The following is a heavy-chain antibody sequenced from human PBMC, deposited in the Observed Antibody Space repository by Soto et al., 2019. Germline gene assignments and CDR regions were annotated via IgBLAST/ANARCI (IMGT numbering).Heavy chain of an antibody. CDR2: IYSTGST. Sequence: QVQLQESGPGLLRPSQTLSLTCTVSGDSITSDDYYRTWIRQPPGKGLEWLGHIYSTGSTSYNPSLESRGSISLDTSKNQFSLRVPSVTAADTAVYYCRRASVQIINSFCAMDVGGHGSSIIGSS. CDR3: RRASVQIINSFCAMDV. J-gene: IGHJ6*02. V-gene: IGHV4-30-4*01. CDR1: GDSITSDDYY. D-gene: IGHD3-10*01.